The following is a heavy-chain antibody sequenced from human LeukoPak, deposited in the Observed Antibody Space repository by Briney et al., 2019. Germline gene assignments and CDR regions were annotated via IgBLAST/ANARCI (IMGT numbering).Heavy chain of an antibody. V-gene: IGHV3-33*08. J-gene: IGHJ6*02. CDR2: IWYDGSNK. CDR3: ARGMDYVGYYYYGMDV. D-gene: IGHD4-17*01. CDR1: GFTFSSYA. Sequence: GGSLRLSCAASGFTFSSYAMSWVRQAPGKGLEWVAVIWYDGSNKYYADSVKGRFTISRDNSKNTLYLQMNSLRAEDTAVYYCARGMDYVGYYYYGMDVWGQGTTVTVSS.